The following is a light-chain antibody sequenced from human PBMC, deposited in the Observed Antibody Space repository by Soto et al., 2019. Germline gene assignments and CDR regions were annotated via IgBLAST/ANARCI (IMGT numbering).Light chain of an antibody. CDR1: QSVSSNY. V-gene: IGKV3-20*01. J-gene: IGKJ1*01. Sequence: EIVLTQSPGTLSLSPGEGATFSCSASQSVSSNYLAWYQQKPGQAPRLLIYGAFKRATGIPDRFSGSGSGTDFTLTISRMEPEDFAVYCCQQYGSSPRTFGQGTKVDIK. CDR3: QQYGSSPRT. CDR2: GAF.